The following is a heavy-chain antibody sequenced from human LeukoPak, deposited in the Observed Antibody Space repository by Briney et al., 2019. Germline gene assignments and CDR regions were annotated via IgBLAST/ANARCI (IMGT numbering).Heavy chain of an antibody. V-gene: IGHV4-34*01. Sequence: SETLSLTCAVYGGSFSGYYWSWIRQPPGKGLEWIGEINHSGSTNYNPSLKSRVTISVDTSKNQFSLKLSSVTAADTAVYYCARDGVGATVVGGSTFDYWGQGTLVTVSS. CDR2: INHSGST. D-gene: IGHD1-26*01. CDR3: ARDGVGATVVGGSTFDY. J-gene: IGHJ4*02. CDR1: GGSFSGYY.